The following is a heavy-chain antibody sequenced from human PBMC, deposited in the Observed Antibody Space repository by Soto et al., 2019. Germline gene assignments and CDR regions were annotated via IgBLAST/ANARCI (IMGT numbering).Heavy chain of an antibody. CDR2: VNPSGGST. J-gene: IGHJ6*02. D-gene: IGHD6-19*01. CDR1: GYTFTSYY. CDR3: AGGSVAGKGYYYYGMDV. V-gene: IGHV1-46*01. Sequence: ASVKVSCKASGYTFTSYYMHWVRQAPGQGLEWMGIVNPSGGSTSYAQKFQGRVTMTRDTSTSTVYMELSSLRSEDTAVYYCAGGSVAGKGYYYYGMDVWGQGTTVTVSS.